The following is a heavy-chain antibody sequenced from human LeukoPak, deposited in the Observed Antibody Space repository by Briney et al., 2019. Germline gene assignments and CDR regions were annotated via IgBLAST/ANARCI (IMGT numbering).Heavy chain of an antibody. CDR1: AGSISSGEYY. CDR3: ARYYDFLSYMDV. CDR2: IYYSGRT. V-gene: IGHV4-30-4*08. J-gene: IGHJ6*03. D-gene: IGHD3-3*01. Sequence: SETLSLTCTVSAGSISSGEYYWSWIRQPPGKGLEWIGYIYYSGRTYYNPSPKSRLAITVDTSKNQFSLKLNSVTAADTAVYYCARYYDFLSYMDVWGKGTTVTVSS.